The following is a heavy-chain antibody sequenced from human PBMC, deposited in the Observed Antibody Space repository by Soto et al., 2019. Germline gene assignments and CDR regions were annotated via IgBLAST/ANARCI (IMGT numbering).Heavy chain of an antibody. V-gene: IGHV3-7*01. CDR3: VRDRSGSYLEGFDY. Sequence: GGSLRLSCAASGFTFSSYWMTWVRQAPGKGLEWVANIKHDGSEKYYVDSVKGRFTISRDNARNSVFLEMKSLRAEDTAVYFCVRDRSGSYLEGFDYWGQGTLVTVSS. CDR2: IKHDGSEK. CDR1: GFTFSSYW. J-gene: IGHJ4*02. D-gene: IGHD1-26*01.